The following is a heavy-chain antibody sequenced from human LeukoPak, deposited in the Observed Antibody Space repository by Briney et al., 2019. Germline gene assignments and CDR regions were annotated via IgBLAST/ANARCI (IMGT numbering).Heavy chain of an antibody. V-gene: IGHV4-34*01. CDR3: ARVGHDFWSGYTPSYNWFDP. J-gene: IGHJ5*02. Sequence: PSETLSLTCAVYGGSFSGYYWSWIRQPPGKGLEWIGEINHSGSTNYNPSLTGRVTISVDTSKNQFSLKLSSVTAADTAVYYCARVGHDFWSGYTPSYNWFDPWGQGTLVTVSS. CDR1: GGSFSGYY. CDR2: INHSGST. D-gene: IGHD3-3*01.